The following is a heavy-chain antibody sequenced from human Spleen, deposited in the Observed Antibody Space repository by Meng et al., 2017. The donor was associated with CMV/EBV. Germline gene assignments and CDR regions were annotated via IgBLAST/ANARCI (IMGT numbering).Heavy chain of an antibody. Sequence: ASVKVSCKASGYTFTGYDINWVRQATGQGFEWMGWMLPDSGDTGYAQKFQGRVTMTSNTSINTAYMELSSLTSEDTAVYYSASPSPLVDYGLDVWGQGTTVTVSS. CDR2: MLPDSGDT. D-gene: IGHD1-26*01. V-gene: IGHV1-8*01. CDR3: ASPSPLVDYGLDV. J-gene: IGHJ6*02. CDR1: GYTFTGYD.